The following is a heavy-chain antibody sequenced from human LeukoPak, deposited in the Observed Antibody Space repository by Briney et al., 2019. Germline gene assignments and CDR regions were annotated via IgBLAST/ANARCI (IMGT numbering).Heavy chain of an antibody. V-gene: IGHV1-18*01. CDR2: ISAYNGNT. CDR3: ARVPQYSSSWPQALPSYYFDY. D-gene: IGHD6-13*01. J-gene: IGHJ4*02. CDR1: GYTFTSYG. Sequence: ASVKVSCKASGYTFTSYGISWVRQAPGQGLEWMGWISAYNGNTNYAQKLQGRVTMTTDTSTSTAYMELRSLRSDDTAVYYCARVPQYSSSWPQALPSYYFDYWGQGTLVTVSS.